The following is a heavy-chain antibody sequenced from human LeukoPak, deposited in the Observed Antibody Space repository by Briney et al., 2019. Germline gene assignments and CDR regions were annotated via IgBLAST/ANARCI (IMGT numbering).Heavy chain of an antibody. CDR1: GGSFSGYY. V-gene: IGHV4-34*01. J-gene: IGHJ6*02. CDR2: INHSGST. CDR3: ARVGRVVVPAAMHYYYYGMDV. Sequence: SETLSLTCAVYGGSFSGYYWSWIRQPPGKGLEWIGEINHSGSTNYNPSLKSRVTTSVDTSKNQFSLKLSSVTAADTAVYYCARVGRVVVPAAMHYYYYGMDVWGQGTTVTVSS. D-gene: IGHD2-2*01.